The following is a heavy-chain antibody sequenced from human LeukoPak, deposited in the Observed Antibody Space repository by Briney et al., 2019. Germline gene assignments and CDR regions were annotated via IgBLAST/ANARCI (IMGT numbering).Heavy chain of an antibody. Sequence: TSETLSLTCTVSGGSISSSGYYWSWIRQPPGKGLEWIGEINHSGSTNYNPSLKSRVTISVDTSKNQFSLKLSSVTAADTAVYYCARLKPYYYGSGSYRYFDYWGQGTLVTVSS. V-gene: IGHV4-39*07. D-gene: IGHD3-10*01. CDR2: INHSGST. CDR3: ARLKPYYYGSGSYRYFDY. CDR1: GGSISSSGYY. J-gene: IGHJ4*02.